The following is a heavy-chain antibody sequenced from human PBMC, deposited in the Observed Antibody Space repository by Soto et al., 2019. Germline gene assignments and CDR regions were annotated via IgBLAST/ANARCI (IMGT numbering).Heavy chain of an antibody. CDR2: ISAYTDDP. Sequence: SVKVSSKASGHTFTNFGVTWVRQAPGQGLEWMGWISAYTDDPNYAQKFQGRVTMTIDTSTSTAYLDLRSLTSDDTAVYYCARVIPGAEAWFDPWGQGTLVTVSS. CDR1: GHTFTNFG. D-gene: IGHD2-2*01. V-gene: IGHV1-18*01. CDR3: ARVIPGAEAWFDP. J-gene: IGHJ5*02.